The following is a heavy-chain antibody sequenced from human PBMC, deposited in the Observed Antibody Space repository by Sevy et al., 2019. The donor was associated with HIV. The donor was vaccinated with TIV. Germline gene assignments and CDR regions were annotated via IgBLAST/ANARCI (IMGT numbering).Heavy chain of an antibody. V-gene: IGHV1-24*01. CDR2: FDPEDGET. D-gene: IGHD3-22*01. Sequence: ASVKVSCKVSGYTLTQLSMHWVRQAPGEGPEWMGTFDPEDGETMYGKKFQGRVIMTEDTSTDTAYMELSSLRSEDTDFYYCATTKDYYDGSGYPFDDWGQGTLVTVSS. CDR3: ATTKDYYDGSGYPFDD. J-gene: IGHJ4*02. CDR1: GYTLTQLS.